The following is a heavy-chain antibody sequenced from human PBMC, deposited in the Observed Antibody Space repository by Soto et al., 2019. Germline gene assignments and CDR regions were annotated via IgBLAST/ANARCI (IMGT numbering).Heavy chain of an antibody. D-gene: IGHD3-3*01. CDR3: AIEINFGDYDFCSGPIYYYYGMDV. Sequence: QVQLVQSGAEVKKPGASVKVSCKASGYTFTSYGISWVRQAPGQGLEWMGWISAYNGNTNYAQKLQGRVTMTTDTSTSTDYMELRSLRSDDTAVYYCAIEINFGDYDFCSGPIYYYYGMDVWGQGTTVTVSS. CDR1: GYTFTSYG. V-gene: IGHV1-18*04. CDR2: ISAYNGNT. J-gene: IGHJ6*02.